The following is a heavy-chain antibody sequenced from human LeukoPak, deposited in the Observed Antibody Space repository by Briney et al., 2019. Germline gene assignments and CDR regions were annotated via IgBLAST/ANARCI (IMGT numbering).Heavy chain of an antibody. CDR3: AKDLGGYCTNGVCFGGAFDI. V-gene: IGHV3-30*18. CDR1: GFTFRNYA. Sequence: GGSLRLSCAASGFTFRNYAVSWVRQAPGKGLEWVAVISYDGSNKYYADSVKGRFTISRDNSKNTLYLQMNSLRAEDTAVYYCAKDLGGYCTNGVCFGGAFDIWGQGTMVTVSS. D-gene: IGHD2-8*01. J-gene: IGHJ3*02. CDR2: ISYDGSNK.